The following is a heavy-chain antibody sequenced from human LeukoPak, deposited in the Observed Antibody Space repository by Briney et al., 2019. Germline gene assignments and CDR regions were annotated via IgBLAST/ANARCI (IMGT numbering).Heavy chain of an antibody. CDR2: TYNSGNT. CDR1: GGSISISGFY. V-gene: IGHV4-31*03. D-gene: IGHD6-19*01. CDR3: ARSSGWRDDFDF. Sequence: PSETLSLTCSGSGGSISISGFYWNWIRQLPGKGLEWIAYTYNSGNTYYNPSFVSRVTISTDTSMNQFSLKSHSVTAADTAVYYCARSSGWRDDFDFWGRGTMVTVSS. J-gene: IGHJ3*01.